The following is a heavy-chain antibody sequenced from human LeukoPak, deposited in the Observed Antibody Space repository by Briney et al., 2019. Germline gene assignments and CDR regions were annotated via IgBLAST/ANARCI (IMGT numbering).Heavy chain of an antibody. D-gene: IGHD4-17*01. CDR2: IYHHGAT. Sequence: PGGSLRLSCAASGFSFSDYYMSWIRQAPGKGLEWVSLIYHHGATKYADSLKGRFAISRDSSRNTASLQMNNLRAEDTGIYYCARGRYGKSDYWGQGTLVTVSS. J-gene: IGHJ4*02. CDR1: GFSFSDYY. V-gene: IGHV3-66*01. CDR3: ARGRYGKSDY.